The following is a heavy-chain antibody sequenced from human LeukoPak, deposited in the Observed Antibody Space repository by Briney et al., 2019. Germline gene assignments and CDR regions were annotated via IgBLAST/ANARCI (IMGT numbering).Heavy chain of an antibody. J-gene: IGHJ4*02. V-gene: IGHV3-66*02. CDR1: GFTVSGNY. CDR2: IYSGGST. Sequence: GGSLRLSCAASGFTVSGNYMSWVRQAPGKGLEWVSVIYSGGSTYYADSVKGRFTISRDNSKNTLYLQMNSLRAEDTAVYYCARDGVDYGGNSYSNYWGQGTLVTVSS. D-gene: IGHD4-23*01. CDR3: ARDGVDYGGNSYSNY.